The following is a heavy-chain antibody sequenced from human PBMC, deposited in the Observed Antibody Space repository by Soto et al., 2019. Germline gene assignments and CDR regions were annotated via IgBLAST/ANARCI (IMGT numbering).Heavy chain of an antibody. CDR1: GFTFSSYA. CDR2: ISGSSGST. Sequence: GGSLRLSCAASGFTFSSYAMSWVRQAPGKGLEWVSSISGSSGSTYYADSVKGRSTISRDNAKNTLYLQMNSLRAEDTAVYYCARVGYSGYGRRAGAFDIWGQGTMVTVSS. CDR3: ARVGYSGYGRRAGAFDI. D-gene: IGHD5-12*01. V-gene: IGHV3-23*01. J-gene: IGHJ3*02.